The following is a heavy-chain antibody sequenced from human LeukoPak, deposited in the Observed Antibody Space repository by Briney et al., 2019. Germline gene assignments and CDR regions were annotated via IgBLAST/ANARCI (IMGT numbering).Heavy chain of an antibody. D-gene: IGHD1-26*01. Sequence: PSETLSLTCTVSGGSISSSSYYWGWIRQPPGTGLEWIGSIYYSGSTYYNPSLKSRVTISVDTSKNQFSLKLSSVTAADTAVYYCARHVVVGAIVDYWGQGTLVTVSS. CDR3: ARHVVVGAIVDY. V-gene: IGHV4-39*01. J-gene: IGHJ4*02. CDR2: IYYSGST. CDR1: GGSISSSSYY.